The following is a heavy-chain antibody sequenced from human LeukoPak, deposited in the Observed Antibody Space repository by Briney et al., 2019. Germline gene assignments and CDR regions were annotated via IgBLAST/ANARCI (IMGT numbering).Heavy chain of an antibody. CDR3: ARVGDDSRPQH. J-gene: IGHJ1*01. CDR1: GGSISSGGYY. Sequence: SETLSLTCTVSGGSISSGGYYWSWIRQPPGKGLEWIGYIYHSGSTYYNPSLKSRVTISVDRSKNQFSLKLSSVTAADTAVYYCARVGDDSRPQHWGQGTLVTVSS. CDR2: IYHSGST. V-gene: IGHV4-30-2*01. D-gene: IGHD3-22*01.